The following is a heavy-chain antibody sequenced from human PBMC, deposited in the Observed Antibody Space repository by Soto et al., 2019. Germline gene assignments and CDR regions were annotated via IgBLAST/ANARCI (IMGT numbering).Heavy chain of an antibody. Sequence: GGSLRLSCSASGFIFIESTVYWVRQVTGKGLEAISAVSTSGRSTYYADSVKDRFTISRDNSKNTLFLQMGSLRPEDTAIYYCVKQAHGLDGVAFDYWGQGTQVTVSS. D-gene: IGHD2-15*01. V-gene: IGHV3-64D*06. CDR3: VKQAHGLDGVAFDY. J-gene: IGHJ4*02. CDR1: GFIFIEST. CDR2: VSTSGRST.